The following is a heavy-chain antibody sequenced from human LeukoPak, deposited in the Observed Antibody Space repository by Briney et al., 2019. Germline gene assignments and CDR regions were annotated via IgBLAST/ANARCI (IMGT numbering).Heavy chain of an antibody. D-gene: IGHD2-2*01. CDR3: ARGYCSSISCFSGGMDV. CDR2: ITPIFNTT. CDR1: GGTFSSYA. Sequence: ASVKVSCKASGGTFSSYAISWVRQAPGQGLEWMGGITPIFNTTNYAQKFQDRVTITADESTSTAYMELSSLRSEDTAVYYCARGYCSSISCFSGGMDVWGQGTTVTVSS. J-gene: IGHJ6*02. V-gene: IGHV1-69*13.